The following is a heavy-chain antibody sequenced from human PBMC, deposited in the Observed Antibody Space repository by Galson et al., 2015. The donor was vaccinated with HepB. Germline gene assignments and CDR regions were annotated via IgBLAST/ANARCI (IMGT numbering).Heavy chain of an antibody. D-gene: IGHD3-22*01. CDR1: GFTFSSYG. V-gene: IGHV3-33*08. CDR3: ARAIEAPASDSSGYPYD. Sequence: SLRLSCAASGFTFSSYGMHWVRQAPGKGLEWVAVIWYDGSNKYYADSVKGRFTISRDNSKNTLYLQMNSLRAEDTAVYYCARAIEAPASDSSGYPYDWGQGTLVTVSS. CDR2: IWYDGSNK. J-gene: IGHJ4*02.